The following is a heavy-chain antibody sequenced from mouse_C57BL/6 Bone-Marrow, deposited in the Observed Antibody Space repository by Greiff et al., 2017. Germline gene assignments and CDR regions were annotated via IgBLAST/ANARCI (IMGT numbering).Heavy chain of an antibody. J-gene: IGHJ4*01. CDR3: TRRTTVVARYAMDY. V-gene: IGHV1-5*01. Sequence: EVQLQQSGTVLARPGASVKMSCKTSGYTFTSYWMHWVKQRPGQGLEWIGAIYPGNSDTSYNQKFKGKAKLTAVTSASTAYMELSSLTNEDSAVYYGTRRTTVVARYAMDYWGQGTSVTVSS. CDR1: GYTFTSYW. D-gene: IGHD1-1*01. CDR2: IYPGNSDT.